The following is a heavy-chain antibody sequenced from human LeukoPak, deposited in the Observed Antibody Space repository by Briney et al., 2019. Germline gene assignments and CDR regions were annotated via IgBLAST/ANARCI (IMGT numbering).Heavy chain of an antibody. J-gene: IGHJ5*02. CDR2: IKSKTDGGTT. CDR1: GFTFSNAW. Sequence: TGGSLRLSCAASGFTFSNAWMSWVRQAPGKGLEWVGRIKSKTDGGTTDYAAPVKGRFTISRDDSKNTLHLQMNSLKTEDTGVHYCNTEDGWFDPWGQGTLVTVSS. V-gene: IGHV3-15*01. D-gene: IGHD5-24*01. CDR3: NTEDGWFDP.